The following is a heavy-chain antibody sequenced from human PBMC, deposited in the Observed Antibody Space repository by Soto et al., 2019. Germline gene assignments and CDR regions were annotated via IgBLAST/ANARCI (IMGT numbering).Heavy chain of an antibody. CDR1: GFTFSTSA. J-gene: IGHJ4*02. CDR3: GKQSFNFWSGYFF. V-gene: IGHV3-23*01. D-gene: IGHD3-3*01. CDR2: ISDSGGRT. Sequence: GGSLRLSCAASGFTFSTSAMTWVRQAPGKGLEWVSAISDSGGRTYSADSVKGRFAVSRDNSKNTVYLQMNSLRAEDTAVYYCGKQSFNFWSGYFFWGQGTLVTVSS.